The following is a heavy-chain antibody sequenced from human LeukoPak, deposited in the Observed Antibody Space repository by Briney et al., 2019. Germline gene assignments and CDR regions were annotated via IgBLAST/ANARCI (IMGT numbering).Heavy chain of an antibody. CDR1: GLSFSSYG. CDR3: AKDGLTGVNYYYGMDV. Sequence: GRSLRLSCAASGLSFSSYGIHWVRQAPGKGLEWVAVISYDESYKYYADSVKGRFTISRDNSKNTLYLQMNSLRAEDTAVYYCAKDGLTGVNYYYGMDVWGKGTTVTVSS. D-gene: IGHD7-27*01. CDR2: ISYDESYK. J-gene: IGHJ6*04. V-gene: IGHV3-30*18.